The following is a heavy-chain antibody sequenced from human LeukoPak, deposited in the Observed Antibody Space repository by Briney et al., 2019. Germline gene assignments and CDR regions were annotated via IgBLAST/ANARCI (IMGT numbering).Heavy chain of an antibody. J-gene: IGHJ6*02. D-gene: IGHD3-3*01. Sequence: SQTLSLTCIVSGGSISSGDYYWSWIRQPPGEGLEWIGYIYYSGSTYYNPSLKSRVTISVDTSKNQFSLKLSSVTAADTAVYYCARDQTDFWSGYYTGGYYYYGMDVWGQGTTVTVSS. CDR3: ARDQTDFWSGYYTGGYYYYGMDV. CDR2: IYYSGST. CDR1: GGSISSGDYY. V-gene: IGHV4-30-4*01.